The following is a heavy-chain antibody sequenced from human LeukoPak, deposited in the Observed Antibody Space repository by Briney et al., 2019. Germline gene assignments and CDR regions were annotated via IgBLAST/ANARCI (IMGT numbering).Heavy chain of an antibody. CDR1: GGSFSGYF. D-gene: IGHD2-15*01. J-gene: IGHJ4*02. CDR3: ALFEVVVGSTQDF. V-gene: IGHV4-34*01. CDR2: IHHTGHI. Sequence: PSETLSLTCAVYGGSFSGYFWNWIRQPPGKGLEWIVEIHHTGHINYNPSLKSRVTVSVDRSKNQFSLKLTSVTAADTAVYYCALFEVVVGSTQDFWGQGTLVTVSS.